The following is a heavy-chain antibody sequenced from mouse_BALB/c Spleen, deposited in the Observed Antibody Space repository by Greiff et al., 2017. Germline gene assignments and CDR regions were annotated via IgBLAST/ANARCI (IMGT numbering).Heavy chain of an antibody. D-gene: IGHD4-1*01. CDR2: INPYNGAT. CDR1: GYSFTGYY. V-gene: IGHV1-31*01. CDR3: ARLTYCAMDY. Sequence: VQLKQSGPELVKPGASVKISCKASGYSFTGYYMHWVKQSHVKSLEWIGRINPYNGATSYNQNFKDKASLTVDKSSSTAYMELHSLTSEDSAVYYCARLTYCAMDYWGQGTSVTVSS. J-gene: IGHJ4*01.